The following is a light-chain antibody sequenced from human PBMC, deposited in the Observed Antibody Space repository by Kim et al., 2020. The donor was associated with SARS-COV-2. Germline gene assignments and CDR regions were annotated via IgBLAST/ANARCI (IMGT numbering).Light chain of an antibody. CDR2: DAS. CDR1: QSVRSV. J-gene: IGKJ4*01. CDR3: QQRSNWPPT. V-gene: IGKV3-11*01. Sequence: LSPGENSPLSCRSSQSVRSVFAWYPQKPGHAPRSLIDDASNRATGNPARFSGSGSGTDFTLTISSQEPEDFAVYYCQQRSNWPPTIGGGTKVDI.